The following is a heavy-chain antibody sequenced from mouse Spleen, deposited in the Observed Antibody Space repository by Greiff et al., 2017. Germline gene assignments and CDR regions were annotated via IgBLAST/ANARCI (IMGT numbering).Heavy chain of an antibody. CDR1: GFNIKDYY. D-gene: IGHD4-1*01. J-gene: IGHJ2*01. Sequence: EVKLMESGAELVRPGALVKLSCKASGFNIKDYYMHWVKQRPEQGLEWIGWIDPENGNTIYDPKFQGKASITADTSSNTAYLQLSSLTSEDTAVYYCARGGTGGNYFDYWGQGTTLTVSS. CDR2: IDPENGNT. V-gene: IGHV14-1*02. CDR3: ARGGTGGNYFDY.